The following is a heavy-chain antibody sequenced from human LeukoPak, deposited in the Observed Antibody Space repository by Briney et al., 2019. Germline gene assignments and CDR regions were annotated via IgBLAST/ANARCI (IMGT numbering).Heavy chain of an antibody. V-gene: IGHV1-18*04. CDR1: GYTFTGYY. CDR3: ARDPGGSCYFDY. CDR2: ISAYNGNT. D-gene: IGHD2-15*01. Sequence: ASVKVSCKASGYTFTGYYMHWVRQAPGQGLEWMGWISAYNGNTNYAQKLQGRVTMTTDTSTSTAYMELRSLRSDDTAVYYCARDPGGSCYFDYWGQGTLVTVSS. J-gene: IGHJ4*02.